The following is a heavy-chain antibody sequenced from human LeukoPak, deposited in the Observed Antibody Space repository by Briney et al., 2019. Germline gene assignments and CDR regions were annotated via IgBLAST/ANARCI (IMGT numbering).Heavy chain of an antibody. Sequence: GGSLRLSRAASGLSISNYGINWVRQAPGKGPQWVSGISSGSTYIYYADSVKGRFTISRDNAKNSADLEMNSLRAEDTAVYYCASVPGETKKRAIDYWGQGTLVTVSS. V-gene: IGHV3-21*01. CDR1: GLSISNYG. J-gene: IGHJ4*02. CDR2: ISSGSTYI. D-gene: IGHD3-10*01. CDR3: ASVPGETKKRAIDY.